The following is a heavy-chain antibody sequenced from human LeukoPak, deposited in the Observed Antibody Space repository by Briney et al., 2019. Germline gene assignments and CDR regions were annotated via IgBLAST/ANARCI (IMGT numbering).Heavy chain of an antibody. CDR2: IHYDGTNE. CDR3: VNSGFDP. CDR1: GFTFSSNG. V-gene: IGHV3-30*02. D-gene: IGHD3-10*01. Sequence: PGGSLRLSCAASGFTFSSNGMHWVRQAPGKGLEWVAFIHYDGTNEYYADSVKGRFTISRDNFKNTLSLQMNGLRVEDTALYYCVNSGFDPWGQGTLVTVSS. J-gene: IGHJ5*02.